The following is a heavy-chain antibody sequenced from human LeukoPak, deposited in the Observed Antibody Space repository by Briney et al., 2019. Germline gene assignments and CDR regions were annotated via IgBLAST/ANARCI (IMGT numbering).Heavy chain of an antibody. J-gene: IGHJ4*02. CDR1: GGSFSGYY. V-gene: IGHV4-34*01. CDR2: INHSGST. D-gene: IGHD3-3*01. Sequence: SETLSLTCAVYGGSFSGYYWSWIRQPPGKGLEWIGEINHSGSTNYNPSLKSRVTISVDTSKNQFSLKLSSVTAADTAVYYCARGPPSYDFWSGYSAAWDYWGQGTLVTVSS. CDR3: ARGPPSYDFWSGYSAAWDY.